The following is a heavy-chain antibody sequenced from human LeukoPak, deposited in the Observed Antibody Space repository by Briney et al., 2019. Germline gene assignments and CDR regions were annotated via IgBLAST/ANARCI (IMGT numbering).Heavy chain of an antibody. CDR1: GGSISSSSYY. D-gene: IGHD5-18*01. CDR2: IYYSGST. J-gene: IGHJ3*02. CDR3: ARRGVGYSYGSRGAFDI. V-gene: IGHV4-39*01. Sequence: SETLSLTCTVSGGSISSSSYYWDWIRQPPGKGLEWIGSIYYSGSTYYNPSLKSRVTISVDTSKNQFSLKLSSVTAADTAVYYCARRGVGYSYGSRGAFDIWGQGTMVTVSS.